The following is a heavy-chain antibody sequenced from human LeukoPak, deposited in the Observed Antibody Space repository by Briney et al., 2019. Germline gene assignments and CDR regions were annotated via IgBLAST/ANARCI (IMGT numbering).Heavy chain of an antibody. CDR3: ARERLHDYSRTLDY. CDR1: GGSVSSNSAA. J-gene: IGHJ4*02. D-gene: IGHD4-11*01. V-gene: IGHV6-1*01. Sequence: SHTLSLPHVISGGSVSSNSAAWNWIRQSPSRGLEWLGRTYYRYKYYFDYAVSVKSRITINPDTAKNQSALQLSAVTREDTAVYYCARERLHDYSRTLDYWGQGTLVTVSS. CDR2: TYYRYKYYF.